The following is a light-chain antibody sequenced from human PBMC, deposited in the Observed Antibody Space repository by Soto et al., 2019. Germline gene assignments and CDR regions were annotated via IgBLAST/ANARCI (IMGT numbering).Light chain of an antibody. CDR3: LQHFNFSWT. J-gene: IGKJ1*01. Sequence: AIQMTQSPSSLSASVGDRVTITCRASREIGNDLGWYQQKPGKAPKHLLFAASNLQSGVPSRFRGGGSCTDFTLTISSLQDADFATYDCLQHFNFSWTFGHGNTVE. V-gene: IGKV1-6*01. CDR1: REIGND. CDR2: AAS.